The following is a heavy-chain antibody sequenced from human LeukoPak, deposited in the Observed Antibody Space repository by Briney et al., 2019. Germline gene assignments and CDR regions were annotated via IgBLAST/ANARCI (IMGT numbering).Heavy chain of an antibody. Sequence: SETLSLTCAVYGGSFSGYYWSWIRQPPGKGLEWIGEINHSGSTNYNPPLKSRVTISVDTSKNQFSLKLSSVTAADTAVYYCARGSSSGWYYWGQGTLVTVSS. V-gene: IGHV4-34*01. CDR3: ARGSSSGWYY. J-gene: IGHJ4*02. CDR2: INHSGST. D-gene: IGHD6-19*01. CDR1: GGSFSGYY.